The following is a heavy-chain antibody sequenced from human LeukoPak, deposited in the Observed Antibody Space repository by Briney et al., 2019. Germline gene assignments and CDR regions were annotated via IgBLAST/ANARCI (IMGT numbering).Heavy chain of an antibody. V-gene: IGHV3-30*18. Sequence: GGSLRLSCAASGFTFSSYGMLWVRQAPGKGLVWVAVISYDGSNKYYADSVKGRFTISRDNSKNTLYLQMNSLRAEDTAVYYCAKDQDIVVVTAPIDYWGQGTLVSVCS. CDR1: GFTFSSYG. J-gene: IGHJ4*02. D-gene: IGHD2-21*02. CDR2: ISYDGSNK. CDR3: AKDQDIVVVTAPIDY.